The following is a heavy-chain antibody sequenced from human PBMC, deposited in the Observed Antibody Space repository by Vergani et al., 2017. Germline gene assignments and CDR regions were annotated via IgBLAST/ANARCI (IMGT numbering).Heavy chain of an antibody. V-gene: IGHV3-30-3*01. D-gene: IGHD4-17*01. J-gene: IGHJ4*02. CDR1: GFTFSSYA. CDR3: ARGASGDYVSSFDY. CDR2: ISYDGSNK. Sequence: QVQLVESGGGVVQPGRSLRLSCAASGFTFSSYAMHWVRQAPGKGLEWVAVISYDGSNKYYADSVKGRFTISRDNSKNTLYLQMNSLRAEDTAVYYWARGASGDYVSSFDYWGQGTLVTVSS.